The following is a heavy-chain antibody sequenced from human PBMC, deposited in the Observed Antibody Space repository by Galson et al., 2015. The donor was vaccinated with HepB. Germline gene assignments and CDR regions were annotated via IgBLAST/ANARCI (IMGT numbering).Heavy chain of an antibody. CDR2: IRYDGSNQ. V-gene: IGHV3-30*02. J-gene: IGHJ4*02. Sequence: FLRLSCAASGFSFNYNAMHWVRQAPGKGLEWVALIRYDGSNQYYGDSVKGRFTISRDNSKNTVYLQMNSLRAEDTALYYCAKDDILTGYLQVFDYWGQGTLVTVSS. D-gene: IGHD3-9*01. CDR3: AKDDILTGYLQVFDY. CDR1: GFSFNYNA.